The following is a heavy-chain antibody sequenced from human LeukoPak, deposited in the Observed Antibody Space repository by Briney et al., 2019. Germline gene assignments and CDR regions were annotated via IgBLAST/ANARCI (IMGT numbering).Heavy chain of an antibody. J-gene: IGHJ4*02. Sequence: GGSLRLSCAASGFAFSSYSINWVRQAPGKGLVWVSYITSSSSAIYYADSVKGRFTISRDNAKNSLYLQMNSLRAEDTAVYYCARKSGSSGYPFDYRGQGTVVTVSS. CDR1: GFAFSSYS. CDR2: ITSSSSAI. D-gene: IGHD3-22*01. V-gene: IGHV3-48*01. CDR3: ARKSGSSGYPFDY.